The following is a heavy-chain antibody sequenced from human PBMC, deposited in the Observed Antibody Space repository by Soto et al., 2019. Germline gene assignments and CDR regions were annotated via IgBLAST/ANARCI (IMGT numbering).Heavy chain of an antibody. CDR2: INHSGST. CDR1: GGSLSGYY. CDR3: AKDTYYYGSGSYYNEWGAFDI. V-gene: IGHV4-34*01. Sequence: PSETLSLTCAGYGGSLSGYYWSWIRQPPGKGLEWIGEINHSGSTNYNPSLKSRVTISVDTSKNQFSLKLSSVTAADTAVYYCAKDTYYYGSGSYYNEWGAFDIWGQGAMVTVSS. D-gene: IGHD3-10*01. J-gene: IGHJ3*02.